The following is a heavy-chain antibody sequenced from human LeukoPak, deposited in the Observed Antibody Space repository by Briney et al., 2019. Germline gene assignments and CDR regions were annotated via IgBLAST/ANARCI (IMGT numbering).Heavy chain of an antibody. CDR2: IYHIGTT. V-gene: IGHV4-4*02. CDR3: ASARWDF. D-gene: IGHD4-23*01. Sequence: SGTLSLTCAVSGDSIITSHWWSWVRPPPGKGLEWIGEIYHIGTTNYNPSLKSRVSISVDTSRNQFSLTLSSVTAADTAVYYCASARWDFWGQGTLVTVSS. J-gene: IGHJ4*02. CDR1: GDSIITSHW.